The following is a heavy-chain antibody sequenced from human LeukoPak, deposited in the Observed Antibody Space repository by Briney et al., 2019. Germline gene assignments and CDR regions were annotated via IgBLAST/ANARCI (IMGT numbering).Heavy chain of an antibody. CDR3: AKDGTDYYGSGSYPILTYYYFDY. V-gene: IGHV3-23*01. J-gene: IGHJ4*02. CDR1: GFKFSDHY. CDR2: ISGSGGST. Sequence: GGSQRLSCAASGFKFSDHYIDRVRQAPGKGLEWVSAISGSGGSTYYADSVKGRFTISRDNSKNTLYLQMNSLRAEDTAVYYCAKDGTDYYGSGSYPILTYYYFDYWGQGTLVTVSS. D-gene: IGHD3-10*01.